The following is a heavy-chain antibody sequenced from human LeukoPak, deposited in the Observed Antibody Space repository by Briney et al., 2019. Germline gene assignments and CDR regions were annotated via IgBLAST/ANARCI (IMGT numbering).Heavy chain of an antibody. J-gene: IGHJ6*02. Sequence: SETLSLTCTVSGGSISSNRHYWSWIRQHPGKGLEWIGYIYYSGSTYYNPSLKSRVTISVDTSTNQFSLKLNSVTAADTAVYYCARDPHVWDYGDFPRGMDVWGQGTTVTVSS. CDR3: ARDPHVWDYGDFPRGMDV. V-gene: IGHV4-31*03. D-gene: IGHD4-17*01. CDR1: GGSISSNRHY. CDR2: IYYSGST.